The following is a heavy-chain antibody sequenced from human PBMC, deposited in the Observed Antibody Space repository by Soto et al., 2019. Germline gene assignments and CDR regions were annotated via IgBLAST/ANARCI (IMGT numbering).Heavy chain of an antibody. D-gene: IGHD6-19*01. J-gene: IGHJ4*02. Sequence: GESLKISCQGSGYTFTSYWITWVRQMPGKGLEWMGRIDPSDSYTNYSPSFQGHVTISADKSISTAYLQWSSLKASDTAMYYCARLRTVGSGWQFDGWGQGTRVTVAS. CDR1: GYTFTSYW. CDR2: IDPSDSYT. V-gene: IGHV5-10-1*01. CDR3: ARLRTVGSGWQFDG.